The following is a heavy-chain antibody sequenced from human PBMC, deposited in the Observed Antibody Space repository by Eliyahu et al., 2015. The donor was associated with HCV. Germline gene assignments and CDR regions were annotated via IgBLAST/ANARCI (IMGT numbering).Heavy chain of an antibody. V-gene: IGHV3-9*01. J-gene: IGHJ4*02. CDR1: GFNFDSYA. Sequence: EVELVESGGGLVQPGXSLRLSCAASGFNFDSYAMHWVRKAPGKGLEWVSSIXXNXDNIDYADSVKGRFTXSRDNAKNSLYLQMNSLRDEDTALYYCAQDHCSGGSCYLDSWGRGTLVTVSS. CDR3: AQDHCSGGSCYLDS. D-gene: IGHD2-15*01. CDR2: IXXNXDNI.